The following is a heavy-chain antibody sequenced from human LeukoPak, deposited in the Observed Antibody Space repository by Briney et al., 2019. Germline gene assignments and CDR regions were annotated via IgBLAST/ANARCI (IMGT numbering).Heavy chain of an antibody. V-gene: IGHV3-33*01. CDR1: GFTFSSYG. D-gene: IGHD2-15*01. J-gene: IGHJ4*02. CDR3: ARDSCSGGSCYSDY. CDR2: IWYDGSNK. Sequence: GGSLRLSCAASGFTFSSYGMHWVRQAPGKGLEWVAVIWYDGSNKYYADSVKGRFTISRDNSKNTLYLQMNSLRAEDTAVYYCARDSCSGGSCYSDYWGQGTLVTVSS.